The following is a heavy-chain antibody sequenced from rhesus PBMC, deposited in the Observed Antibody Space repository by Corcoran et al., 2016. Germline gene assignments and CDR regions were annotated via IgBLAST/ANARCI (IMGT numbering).Heavy chain of an antibody. D-gene: IGHD6-25*01. V-gene: IGHV4-65*01. CDR3: ARGTDSGYRNEDFDF. CDR2: ISGGSGYT. Sequence: QVQLQESGPGLVKPSETLSLTCAVSGVSVSNNNWWTWIRQPPGKGLEGIGYISGGSGYTYYNSSLKSRVTISTDTSKTQFSLKLRSAAAADTAVYFCARGTDSGYRNEDFDFWGPGVLVTVSS. CDR1: GVSVSNNNW. J-gene: IGHJ5-1*01.